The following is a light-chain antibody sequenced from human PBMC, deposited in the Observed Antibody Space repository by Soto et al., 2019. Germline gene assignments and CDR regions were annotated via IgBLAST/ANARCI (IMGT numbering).Light chain of an antibody. J-gene: IGKJ2*01. CDR2: LGS. CDR3: MQALQTPYT. CDR1: QSLLHSNGYNY. V-gene: IGKV2-28*01. Sequence: DIVMTQSPLSLPVTPGEPASISCRSSQSLLHSNGYNYLDWYLKKPGQSPQLMIYLGSNLASGVPDRFSGSVSGTDFTLKISRVEAEDVGVYYCMQALQTPYTFGQATKLEIK.